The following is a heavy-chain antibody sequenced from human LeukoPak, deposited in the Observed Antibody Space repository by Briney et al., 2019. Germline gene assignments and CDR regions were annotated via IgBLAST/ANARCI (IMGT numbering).Heavy chain of an antibody. D-gene: IGHD5-24*01. V-gene: IGHV3-7*03. CDR1: GSTFSRSW. J-gene: IGHJ4*02. Sequence: GGSLRLSCAASGSTFSRSWMSWVRQAPGKGLEWVANIKEDGSRKNYVDSVKGRFTISRDNAMNSLYLQMNSLRAEDAAVYYCARDAGWLQHDYWGQGTLVTVSS. CDR3: ARDAGWLQHDY. CDR2: IKEDGSRK.